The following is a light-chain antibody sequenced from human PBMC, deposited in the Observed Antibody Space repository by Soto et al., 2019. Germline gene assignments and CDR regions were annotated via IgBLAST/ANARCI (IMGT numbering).Light chain of an antibody. J-gene: IGLJ2*01. V-gene: IGLV2-14*01. CDR3: SSYTSSSTVV. CDR2: DVS. Sequence: QSALTQPASVSGSPGQSITISCTGTSSDVGGYNYVSWCQQYPGKAPKLMIYDVSNRPSGVSNRFSDSKSGNTASLTISGLQAEDEADYYCSSYTSSSTVVFGGGTKLTVL. CDR1: SSDVGGYNY.